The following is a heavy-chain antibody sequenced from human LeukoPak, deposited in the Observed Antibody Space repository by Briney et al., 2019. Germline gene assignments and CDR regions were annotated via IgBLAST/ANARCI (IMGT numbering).Heavy chain of an antibody. CDR1: GGSISSSSYY. V-gene: IGHV4-39*01. J-gene: IGHJ4*02. CDR2: IYYSGST. D-gene: IGHD5-18*01. CDR3: ARTFRVDKPKYSYVQHFHY. Sequence: PSETLSLTCTVSGGSISSSSYYWVWIRQPPGKGLQRIGSIYYSGSTYYNPSLKSRVTISVDTSKNQFSLKLSSVTAANKAVYYCARTFRVDKPKYSYVQHFHYWGQGTLVTVSS.